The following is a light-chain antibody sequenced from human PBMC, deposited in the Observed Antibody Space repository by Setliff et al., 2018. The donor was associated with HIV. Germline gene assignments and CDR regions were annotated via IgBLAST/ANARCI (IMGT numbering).Light chain of an antibody. CDR1: SSDIGLFKY. V-gene: IGLV2-14*01. CDR2: EVS. Sequence: QSALTQPXSVSGSPGQSITISCIGISSDIGLFKYVSWYQLHPGKAPKLMIYEVSNRPSGVSNRFSGSTSGNTASLTISGLQAEDEADYFCCSFTTSDTWVFXXXXQLTVL. J-gene: IGLJ3*02. CDR3: CSFTTSDTWV.